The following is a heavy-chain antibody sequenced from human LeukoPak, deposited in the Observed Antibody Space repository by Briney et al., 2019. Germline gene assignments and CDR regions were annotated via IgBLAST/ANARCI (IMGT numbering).Heavy chain of an antibody. CDR3: ARVLGDMGRYSGQYFDY. D-gene: IGHD5-12*01. J-gene: IGHJ4*02. CDR2: IYYSGST. Sequence: SETPSLTCTVSGDSLSSYYWSWIRQPPGKGLGWIGLIYYSGSTYYNPSLKSRVTISVDTSKNQFSLKLSSVTAADTAVYYCARVLGDMGRYSGQYFDYWGQGTLVTVSS. CDR1: GDSLSSYY. V-gene: IGHV4-59*12.